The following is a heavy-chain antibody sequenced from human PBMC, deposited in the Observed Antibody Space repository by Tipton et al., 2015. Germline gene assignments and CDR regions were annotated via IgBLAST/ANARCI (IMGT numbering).Heavy chain of an antibody. V-gene: IGHV4-59*01. J-gene: IGHJ6*02. CDR1: SDSISKYY. D-gene: IGHD3-10*01. Sequence: TLSLTCNVSSDSISKYYWSWIRQPPGKGLEWIGYIYYSGSTNYNPSLKSRVTISVDTSKNQFSLKLSSVTAADTAVYYCARGHYVSRMDVWGQGTTVTVSS. CDR3: ARGHYVSRMDV. CDR2: IYYSGST.